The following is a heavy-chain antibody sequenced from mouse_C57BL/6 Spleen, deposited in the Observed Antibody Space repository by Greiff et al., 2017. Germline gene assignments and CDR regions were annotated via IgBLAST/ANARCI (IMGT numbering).Heavy chain of an antibody. Sequence: EVKLQESGPGLVKPSQSLSLTCSVTGYSITSGYYWNWIRQFPGNKLEWMGYISYDGSNNYNPSLKNRISSTLDTSKNQFFLKLNSVTTEDTATYYGARGPNENFDYWGQGTTLTVSS. CDR2: ISYDGSN. J-gene: IGHJ2*01. CDR3: ARGPNENFDY. V-gene: IGHV3-6*01. CDR1: GYSITSGYY.